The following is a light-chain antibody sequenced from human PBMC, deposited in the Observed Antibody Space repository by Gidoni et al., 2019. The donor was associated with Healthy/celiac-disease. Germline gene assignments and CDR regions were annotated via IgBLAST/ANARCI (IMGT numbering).Light chain of an antibody. CDR2: DVG. V-gene: IGLV2-14*03. CDR3: SSYTSSSTPV. Sequence: QSALTQPASVSGSPGQSITISCTGTSSAVGGYNYVSWYQQHPGKAPKLMIYDVGNRPSGVSNRFSGSKSGNTASLTISGLQAEDEADYYCSSYTSSSTPVFGTGTKVTVL. CDR1: SSAVGGYNY. J-gene: IGLJ1*01.